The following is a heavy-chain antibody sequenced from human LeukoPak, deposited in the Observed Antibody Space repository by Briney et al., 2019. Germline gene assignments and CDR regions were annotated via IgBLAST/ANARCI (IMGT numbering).Heavy chain of an antibody. CDR3: ARDIFWSGYYYFDY. V-gene: IGHV1-2*02. D-gene: IGHD3-3*01. Sequence: ASVKVSCKASGYTFTGYYMHWVRQAPGQGLEWMGWINPNSGGTNYAQKFQGRVTMTSDTSISTAYMELSRLRSDDTAVYYCARDIFWSGYYYFDYWGQGTLVTVSS. J-gene: IGHJ4*02. CDR1: GYTFTGYY. CDR2: INPNSGGT.